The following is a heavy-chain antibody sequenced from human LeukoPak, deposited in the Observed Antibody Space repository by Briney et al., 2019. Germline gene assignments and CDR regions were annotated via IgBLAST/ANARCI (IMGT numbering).Heavy chain of an antibody. Sequence: SETLSLTCAVYGGSFSGYYWSWNRQPPGKGLEWIGEINHSGSTNYNPSLKSRVTISVDTSKNQFSLKLSSVTAADTAVYYCARGGVRYFDWLLSPFDPWGQGTLVTVSS. V-gene: IGHV4-34*01. D-gene: IGHD3-9*01. J-gene: IGHJ5*02. CDR1: GGSFSGYY. CDR3: ARGGVRYFDWLLSPFDP. CDR2: INHSGST.